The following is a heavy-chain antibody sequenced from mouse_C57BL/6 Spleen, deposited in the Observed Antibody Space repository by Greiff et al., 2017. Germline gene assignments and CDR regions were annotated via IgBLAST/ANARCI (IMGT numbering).Heavy chain of an antibody. V-gene: IGHV1-26*01. J-gene: IGHJ3*01. Sequence: EVQLQQSGPELVKPGASVKISCKASGYTFTDYYMNWVKQSHGKSLEWIGDINPNNGGTSYNQKFKGKATLTVDKSSSTAYMELRSLTSEDSAVDYCARRDYDGYYLWFAYWGQGTPVTVSA. CDR1: GYTFTDYY. CDR2: INPNNGGT. D-gene: IGHD2-3*01. CDR3: ARRDYDGYYLWFAY.